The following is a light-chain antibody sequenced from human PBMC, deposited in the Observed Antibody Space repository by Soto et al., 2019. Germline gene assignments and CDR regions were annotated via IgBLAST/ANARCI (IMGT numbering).Light chain of an antibody. J-gene: IGKJ5*01. Sequence: EIVMTQSPATLSVSPGERATLSCRASQSVSSNLAWYQQKSGQAPRLLIYGASTRATGIPARFSGSGSGTEFTLTISSLQSEDFAVYYCQQYNNWPPEITFGQGTRLEIK. CDR2: GAS. CDR1: QSVSSN. CDR3: QQYNNWPPEIT. V-gene: IGKV3-15*01.